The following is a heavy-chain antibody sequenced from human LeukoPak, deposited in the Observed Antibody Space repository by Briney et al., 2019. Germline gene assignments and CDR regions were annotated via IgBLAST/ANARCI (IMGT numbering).Heavy chain of an antibody. Sequence: SETLSLTCAVYGGSFSGYYWIWIRQPPGKGLEWIGEINHSGSTNYNPSLKSRVTISVDTSKNQFSLKLSSVTAADTAVYYCARVDHCSSTSCYNPGMDVWGQGTTVTVSS. CDR1: GGSFSGYY. CDR2: INHSGST. V-gene: IGHV4-34*01. J-gene: IGHJ6*02. D-gene: IGHD2-2*02. CDR3: ARVDHCSSTSCYNPGMDV.